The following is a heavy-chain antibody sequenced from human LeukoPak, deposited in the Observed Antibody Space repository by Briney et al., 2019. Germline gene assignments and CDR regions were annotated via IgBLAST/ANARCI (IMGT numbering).Heavy chain of an antibody. D-gene: IGHD3-10*01. V-gene: IGHV4-34*01. Sequence: SETLSLTCAVYGGSFSGYYWSWIRQPPGKGLEWIGEINHSGSTNYNPSLKSRLTISVDTSKNQFSLKLTSMTAADTAVYFCTRLDRGVSDSWGQETLVTVSS. CDR2: INHSGST. CDR1: GGSFSGYY. CDR3: TRLDRGVSDS. J-gene: IGHJ4*02.